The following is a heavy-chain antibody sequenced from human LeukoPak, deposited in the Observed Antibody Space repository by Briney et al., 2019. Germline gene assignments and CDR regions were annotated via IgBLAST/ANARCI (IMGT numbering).Heavy chain of an antibody. V-gene: IGHV3-30*02. CDR3: AKHYYGSGNQKYYFDY. D-gene: IGHD3-10*01. CDR2: VRNDGSDK. CDR1: GFVFGDYG. J-gene: IGHJ4*02. Sequence: PGGSLRLSCAASGFVFGDYGMHWVRQAPGKGLEWVTMVRNDGSDKYYADSVKGRFTISRDNSKNTLYLQMNSLRPEDTAVYYCAKHYYGSGNQKYYFDYWGQGTLVTVSS.